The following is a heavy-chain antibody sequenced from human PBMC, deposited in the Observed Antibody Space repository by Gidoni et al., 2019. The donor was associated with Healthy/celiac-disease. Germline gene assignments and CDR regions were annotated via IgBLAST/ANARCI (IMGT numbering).Heavy chain of an antibody. V-gene: IGHV1-69*01. CDR1: AGTFSSYA. D-gene: IGHD6-25*01. CDR3: ARSGYSGLFYYFDY. Sequence: QVQPVQPGAEVKKPGSSVKVACKASAGTFSSYAISWVRQAPGQGREWMGGIIPLVGTANYAQKFQGRVTMTADESTSTAYMELSSLRSEDTAVYYCARSGYSGLFYYFDYWGQGTLVTVSS. J-gene: IGHJ4*02. CDR2: IIPLVGTA.